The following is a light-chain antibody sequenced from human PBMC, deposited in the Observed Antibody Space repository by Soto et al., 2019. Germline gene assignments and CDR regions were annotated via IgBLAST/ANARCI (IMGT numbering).Light chain of an antibody. CDR2: DAS. CDR3: QQRSNWPPSIT. V-gene: IGKV3-11*01. J-gene: IGKJ5*01. CDR1: QSVSIY. Sequence: EIVLAQSPATLSFSPGERATLSCRASQSVSIYLAWYQQKPGQAPRLLIYDASNRATGIPARFSGSGSGTEFTLTISRLDPADFAVYYCQQRSNWPPSITFGQGTRLEIK.